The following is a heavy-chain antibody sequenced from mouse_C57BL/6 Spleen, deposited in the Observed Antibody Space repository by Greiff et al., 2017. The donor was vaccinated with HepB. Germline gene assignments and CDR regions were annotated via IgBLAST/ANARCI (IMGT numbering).Heavy chain of an antibody. CDR1: GFSFNTYA. V-gene: IGHV10-1*01. J-gene: IGHJ4*01. CDR2: IRSKSNNYAT. CDR3: VRVLLRYHYAMDY. D-gene: IGHD1-1*01. Sequence: EVQRVESGGGLVQPKGSLKLSCAASGFSFNTYAMNWVRQAPGKGLEWVARIRSKSNNYATYYADSVKDRFTISRDDSESMLYLQMNNLKTEDTAMYYCVRVLLRYHYAMDYWGQGTSVTVSS.